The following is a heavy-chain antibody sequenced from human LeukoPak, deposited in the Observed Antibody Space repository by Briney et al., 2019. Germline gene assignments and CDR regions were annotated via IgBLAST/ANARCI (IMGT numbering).Heavy chain of an antibody. CDR2: IWHDGSNK. Sequence: GGSLRLSCAASGFTFSSYGMHWVRQAPGKGLEWVAYIWHDGSNKYYADPVKGRFTISRDNAKNSLYLQMNSLRAEDTAVYYCARGRGYYYMDVGGKGTTVTVSS. CDR1: GFTFSSYG. J-gene: IGHJ6*03. V-gene: IGHV3-33*01. CDR3: ARGRGYYYMDV.